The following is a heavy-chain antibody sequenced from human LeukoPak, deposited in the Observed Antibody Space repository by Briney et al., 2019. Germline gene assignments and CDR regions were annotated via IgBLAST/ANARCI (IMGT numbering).Heavy chain of an antibody. J-gene: IGHJ4*02. D-gene: IGHD2-2*01. CDR2: ISYDGSNK. V-gene: IGHV3-30-3*01. CDR3: ARPLGYCSSTSCSMGDY. Sequence: GGSLRLSCAASGFTFSSYAMPWIRQAPGKGLEWVAVISYDGSNKYYADSVKGRFTISRDNSKNTPYLQMNSLRAEDTAVYYCARPLGYCSSTSCSMGDYWGQGTLVTVSS. CDR1: GFTFSSYA.